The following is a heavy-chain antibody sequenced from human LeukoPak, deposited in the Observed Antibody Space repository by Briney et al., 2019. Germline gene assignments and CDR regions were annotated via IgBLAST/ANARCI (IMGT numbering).Heavy chain of an antibody. CDR2: ISASGGST. Sequence: HPGGSLRLSCAASGFTFSSSAMSWVRQVPGKGLGWVSGISASGGSTSYADSVRGRFTISRDNSKNTLYVQMNGLRDEDTAVYYSAKDQRWESPHYLDSWGQGTLVTVSS. D-gene: IGHD1-26*01. J-gene: IGHJ4*02. CDR3: AKDQRWESPHYLDS. V-gene: IGHV3-23*01. CDR1: GFTFSSSA.